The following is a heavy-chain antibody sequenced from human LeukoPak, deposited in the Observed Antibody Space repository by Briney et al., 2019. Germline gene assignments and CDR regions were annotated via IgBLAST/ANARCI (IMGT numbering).Heavy chain of an antibody. D-gene: IGHD2-2*01. CDR3: ARVNVVVPAAMRGWYFDL. J-gene: IGHJ2*01. CDR2: IIPIFGTA. Sequence: ASVKVSCKASGGTFSSYAISWVRQAPGQGLEWMGGIIPIFGTANYAQKFQGRVTITADESTSTAYMELSSLRSEGTAVYYCARVNVVVPAAMRGWYFDLWGRGPLVTVSS. CDR1: GGTFSSYA. V-gene: IGHV1-69*01.